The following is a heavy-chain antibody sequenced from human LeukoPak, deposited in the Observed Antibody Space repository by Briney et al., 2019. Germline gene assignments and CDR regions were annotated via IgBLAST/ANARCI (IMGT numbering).Heavy chain of an antibody. V-gene: IGHV4-39*07. J-gene: IGHJ4*02. CDR2: IYYSGST. D-gene: IGHD6-19*01. CDR3: ARCRYSSGWYKGHFDY. CDR1: GGSISSSSYY. Sequence: PSETLSLTCTVSGGSISSSSYYWGWIRQPPGKGLEWIGNIYYSGSTYYNPSLKSRVTISVDTSKNQFSLKLSSVTAADTAVYYCARCRYSSGWYKGHFDYWGQGTLVTVSS.